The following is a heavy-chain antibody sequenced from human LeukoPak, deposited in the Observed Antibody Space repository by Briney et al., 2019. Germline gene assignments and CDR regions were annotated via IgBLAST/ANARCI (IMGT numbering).Heavy chain of an antibody. CDR1: GGSISSYY. V-gene: IGHV4-59*08. CDR2: IYYSGST. Sequence: SETLSLTCTVSGGSISSYYWSWIRQPPGKGLEWIGYIYYSGSTNYNPSLKSRVTISVDTSKNQFSLKLSSVTAADTAVYYCVRQEVDYSNSYYYYYYYMDVWGKGTTVTVSS. D-gene: IGHD4-11*01. J-gene: IGHJ6*03. CDR3: VRQEVDYSNSYYYYYYYMDV.